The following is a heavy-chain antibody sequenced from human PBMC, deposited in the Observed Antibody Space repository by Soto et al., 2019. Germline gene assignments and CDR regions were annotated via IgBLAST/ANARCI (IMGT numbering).Heavy chain of an antibody. CDR3: AKDLSIALAESGWFDS. J-gene: IGHJ5*01. Sequence: EVQLLESGGGLVQPGGSLRLSCAVSGFMFNRYAMNWVRQAPGKGLEWVSAISGSGGSTYYADSVKGRFTISRDNSKSTLYLQLNSLRAEDTAVYFCAKDLSIALAESGWFDSWGQGTLVTVSS. D-gene: IGHD6-19*01. CDR1: GFMFNRYA. V-gene: IGHV3-23*01. CDR2: ISGSGGST.